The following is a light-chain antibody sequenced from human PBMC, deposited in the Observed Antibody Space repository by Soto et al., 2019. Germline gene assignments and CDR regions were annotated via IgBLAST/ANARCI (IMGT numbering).Light chain of an antibody. Sequence: QSVLTQPASVSGSPGQSITISCTGTSSDVGGYKYVSWYQQHPDKAPKLIIFEVSNRPSGISSRFSGSKSGTTASLTISGLQAEDEADYYCASYTSSSTSVIFGRGTKLTVL. V-gene: IGLV2-14*01. CDR1: SSDVGGYKY. J-gene: IGLJ2*01. CDR2: EVS. CDR3: ASYTSSSTSVI.